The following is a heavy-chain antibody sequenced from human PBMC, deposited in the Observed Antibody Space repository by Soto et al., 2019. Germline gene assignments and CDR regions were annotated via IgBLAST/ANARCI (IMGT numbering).Heavy chain of an antibody. CDR2: IYYSGST. D-gene: IGHD2-2*02. CDR3: ARTYPGLAHNIPNWFDP. Sequence: SETLSLTCTVSGGSISSYYWSWIRQPPGKGLGWIGYIYYSGSTNYNPSLKSRVTISVDTSKNQFSLKLSSVTAADTAVYYCARTYPGLAHNIPNWFDPWGQGTLVTVSS. CDR1: GGSISSYY. J-gene: IGHJ5*02. V-gene: IGHV4-59*01.